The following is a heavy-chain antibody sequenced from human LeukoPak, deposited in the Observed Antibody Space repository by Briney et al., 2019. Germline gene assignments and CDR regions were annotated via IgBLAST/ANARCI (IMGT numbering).Heavy chain of an antibody. Sequence: SVKVSCKASGGTFSSYAISWVRQAPGQGLEWMGGIIPIFGTANYAQKFQGRVTITADESTSTAYMELSSLRSEDTAVYYCASITIFGVVTGPFDPWGQGTLVTVSS. CDR1: GGTFSSYA. J-gene: IGHJ5*02. CDR2: IIPIFGTA. V-gene: IGHV1-69*13. CDR3: ASITIFGVVTGPFDP. D-gene: IGHD3-3*01.